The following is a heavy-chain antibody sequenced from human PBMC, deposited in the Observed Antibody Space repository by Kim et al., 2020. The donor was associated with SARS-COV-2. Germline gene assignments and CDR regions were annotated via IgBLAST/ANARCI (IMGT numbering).Heavy chain of an antibody. J-gene: IGHJ4*02. CDR2: INPSGGST. D-gene: IGHD1-26*01. CDR1: GYTFTSYY. V-gene: IGHV1-46*01. Sequence: ASVKVSCKASGYTFTSYYMHWVRQAPGQGLEWMGIINPSGGSTSYAQKFQGRFTMTRDTSTSTVYMELSSLRSEDTAVYYCAVGPREGAYSGSVWGQGTLVTVSS. CDR3: AVGPREGAYSGSV.